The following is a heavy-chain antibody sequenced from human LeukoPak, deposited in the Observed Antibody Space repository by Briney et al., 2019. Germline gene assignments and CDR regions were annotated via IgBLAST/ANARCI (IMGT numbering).Heavy chain of an antibody. J-gene: IGHJ6*03. Sequence: PGGSLRLSCAASGFTFSSYSMNWVRQAPGKGLEWVSSISSSSSYIYYADSVKGRFTISRDNAKNSLYLQMNSLRAEDTAVYCCAREGGRHGIYYYYYYYMDVWGKGTTVTVSS. CDR3: AREGGRHGIYYYYYYYMDV. CDR1: GFTFSSYS. V-gene: IGHV3-21*01. D-gene: IGHD3-16*01. CDR2: ISSSSSYI.